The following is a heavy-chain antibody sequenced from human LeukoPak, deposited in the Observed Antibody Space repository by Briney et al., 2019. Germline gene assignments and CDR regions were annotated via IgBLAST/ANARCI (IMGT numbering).Heavy chain of an antibody. Sequence: GESLKISCKGSGYSFTSYWIGWVRQMPGKGLEWMEIIYPGDSDTRYSPSFQGHVTISADKSITTAYLQWSSLKASDTAMYYCARISLPDRYCSSTSCYLAYWGQGTLVTVSS. CDR3: ARISLPDRYCSSTSCYLAY. J-gene: IGHJ4*02. CDR1: GYSFTSYW. V-gene: IGHV5-51*01. CDR2: IYPGDSDT. D-gene: IGHD2-2*01.